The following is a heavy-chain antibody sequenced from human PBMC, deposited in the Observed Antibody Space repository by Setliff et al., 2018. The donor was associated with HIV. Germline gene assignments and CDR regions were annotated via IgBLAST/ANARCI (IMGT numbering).Heavy chain of an antibody. J-gene: IGHJ3*01. CDR3: ARVQMASAAFDV. V-gene: IGHV4-59*01. CDR1: GGSISTYY. Sequence: SETLSLTCTVSGGSISTYYWSWIRQPPGKGLEWIGSIYFTGSSDNNPSLKSRVTLSVDTFKHQFSLKLSSVTAADTAVYYCARVQMASAAFDVWGQGTMVTVSS. CDR2: IYFTGSS.